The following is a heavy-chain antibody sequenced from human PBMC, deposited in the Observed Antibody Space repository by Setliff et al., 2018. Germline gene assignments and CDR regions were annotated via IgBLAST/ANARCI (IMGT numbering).Heavy chain of an antibody. CDR3: ARDRFYNSWSGTSITAPHDAFDI. Sequence: SVKVSCKASGGTFSSYGISWVRQAPGQGLEWMGGTIPMFGTTNYAQKFQGRVTMTRDTSTSTVYMEVSSLRSEDTAVYFCARDRFYNSWSGTSITAPHDAFDIWGQGTMVTVSS. CDR1: GGTFSSYG. D-gene: IGHD3-3*01. V-gene: IGHV1-69*05. J-gene: IGHJ3*02. CDR2: TIPMFGTT.